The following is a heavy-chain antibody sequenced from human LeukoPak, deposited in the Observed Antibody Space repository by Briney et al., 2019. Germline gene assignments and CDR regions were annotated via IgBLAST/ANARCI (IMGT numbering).Heavy chain of an antibody. V-gene: IGHV4-39*06. Sequence: SETLSLTCTVSGGSISSSSYYWGWIRQPPGKGLEWIGSIYYSGSTYYNPSLKSRVTISVDTSKNQFTLKLSSVTAADTAVYYCARDIVATIGWFDPWGQGTLVTVSS. D-gene: IGHD5-12*01. CDR1: GGSISSSSYY. J-gene: IGHJ5*02. CDR3: ARDIVATIGWFDP. CDR2: IYYSGST.